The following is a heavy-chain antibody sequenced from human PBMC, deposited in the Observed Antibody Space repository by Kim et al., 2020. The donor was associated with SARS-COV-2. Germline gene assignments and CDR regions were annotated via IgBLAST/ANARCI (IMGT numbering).Heavy chain of an antibody. V-gene: IGHV1-69*13. J-gene: IGHJ1*01. D-gene: IGHD2-21*02. CDR2: IIPILGTT. CDR1: GGTFTNYA. Sequence: SVKVSCKTSGGTFTNYAISWVRQAPGQGLGWLGGIIPILGTTNYAPKFQGRLTITAGESTSAAYMELSSLRSEDTAVYYCAVMVLTVIQVEYFHHWGQGTPVTVSS. CDR3: AVMVLTVIQVEYFHH.